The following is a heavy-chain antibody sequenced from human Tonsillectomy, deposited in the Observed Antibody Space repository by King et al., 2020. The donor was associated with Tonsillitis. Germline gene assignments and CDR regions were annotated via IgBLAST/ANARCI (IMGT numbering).Heavy chain of an antibody. V-gene: IGHV3-13*01. Sequence: VQLVESGGGLVQPGGSLRLSCAASGFTFSSYDMHWVRQSTGKVLEWVSAIGTAGDTYYPGSVKGRFTISRENAKNSLYLQMNSLRAGDTAVYYCARAYGEVVDYWGQGTLVTVSS. D-gene: IGHD4-17*01. CDR1: GFTFSSYD. CDR3: ARAYGEVVDY. J-gene: IGHJ4*02. CDR2: IGTAGDT.